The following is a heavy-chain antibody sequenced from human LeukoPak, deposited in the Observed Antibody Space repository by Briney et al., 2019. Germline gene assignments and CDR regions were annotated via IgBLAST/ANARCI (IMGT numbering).Heavy chain of an antibody. CDR1: GFTFSDFA. Sequence: GGSLRLSCAASGFTFSDFAMNWVRQAPGKGLERVSYMSLTNEIHYADSVEGRFTISRDNAKNSLYLQINSLTAEDTTVYYCARHHDWAFDYWGKGTVVTVSS. D-gene: IGHD3-9*01. V-gene: IGHV3-69-1*01. J-gene: IGHJ4*02. CDR3: ARHHDWAFDY. CDR2: MSLTNEI.